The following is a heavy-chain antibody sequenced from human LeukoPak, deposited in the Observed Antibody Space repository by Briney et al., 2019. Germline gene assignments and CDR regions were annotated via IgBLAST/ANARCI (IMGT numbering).Heavy chain of an antibody. J-gene: IGHJ4*02. V-gene: IGHV3-11*04. CDR3: AGRGYSSSWYFDY. Sequence: GGSLRLSCAASGFTFSDYYMSWIRQAPGKGLEWVSYISSSGSTIYYADSVKGRFTISRDNAKNSLYLQMNSLRAEDTAVYYCAGRGYSSSWYFDYWGQGTLVTVSS. D-gene: IGHD6-13*01. CDR1: GFTFSDYY. CDR2: ISSSGSTI.